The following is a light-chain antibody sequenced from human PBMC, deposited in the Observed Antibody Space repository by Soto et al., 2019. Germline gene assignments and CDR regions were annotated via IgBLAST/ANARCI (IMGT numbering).Light chain of an antibody. V-gene: IGLV2-8*01. J-gene: IGLJ1*01. CDR3: SSHAGSNNYV. CDR1: MRDVGAYNL. CDR2: EVR. Sequence: QSVLTQPASVSGSAGQSITISCSGTMRDVGAYNLVSWYQQHPGTAPKLIIYEVRNRPSGNTASLTVSGLQAEDEADYYCSSHAGSNNYVFGNGTKVTVL.